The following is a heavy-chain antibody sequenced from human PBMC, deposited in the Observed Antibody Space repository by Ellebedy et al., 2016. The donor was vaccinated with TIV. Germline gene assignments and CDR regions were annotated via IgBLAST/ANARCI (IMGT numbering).Heavy chain of an antibody. D-gene: IGHD6-13*01. V-gene: IGHV3-30-3*01. CDR1: GFSFDKYA. Sequence: PGGSLRLSCAASGFSFDKYAMHWVRQAPDKGLQWVAVISYDGSNKYHADSVKGRLTISRDNSKNTLYLQMNSLRVEDTAVYYCTRDRIAITGQAFYFDYWGQGSLVTVSS. CDR2: ISYDGSNK. J-gene: IGHJ4*02. CDR3: TRDRIAITGQAFYFDY.